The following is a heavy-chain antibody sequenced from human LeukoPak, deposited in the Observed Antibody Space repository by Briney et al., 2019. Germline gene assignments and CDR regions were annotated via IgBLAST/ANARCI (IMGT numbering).Heavy chain of an antibody. V-gene: IGHV1-2*04. CDR1: GYTVTGYY. Sequence: ASVKVSCKASGYTVTGYYMHWVRQAPGQGLEWMGWINPNSGGTNYAQKFQGWVTMTRDTSISTAYMELSRLRSDDTAVYYCARSHEGYYFDYWGQGTLVTVSS. CDR3: ARSHEGYYFDY. J-gene: IGHJ4*02. CDR2: INPNSGGT.